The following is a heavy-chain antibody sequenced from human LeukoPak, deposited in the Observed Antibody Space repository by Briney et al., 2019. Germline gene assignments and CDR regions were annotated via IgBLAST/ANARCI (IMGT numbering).Heavy chain of an antibody. CDR1: GGSISSGDYY. CDR3: ARDAYGSGSYYRGPFDY. CDR2: IYYSGST. D-gene: IGHD3-10*01. Sequence: SQTLSLTCTVSGGSISSGDYYWCWIRQPPGKGLEWIGYIYYSGSTYYNPSLKGRVTISVDTSKNQFSLKLSSVTAADTAVYYCARDAYGSGSYYRGPFDYWGQGTLVTVSS. V-gene: IGHV4-30-4*01. J-gene: IGHJ4*02.